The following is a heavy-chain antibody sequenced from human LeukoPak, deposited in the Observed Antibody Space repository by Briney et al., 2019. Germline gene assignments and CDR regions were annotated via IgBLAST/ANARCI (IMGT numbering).Heavy chain of an antibody. V-gene: IGHV3-11*03. CDR3: ARFVGGYDSSRYFDY. CDR1: GFTFSDYY. CDR2: ISSSSSYT. D-gene: IGHD5-12*01. J-gene: IGHJ4*02. Sequence: KPGGSLRLSCAASGFTFSDYYMSWIRQAPGKGLEWVSYISSSSSYTNYADSVKGRFTISRDNAKNSLYQQMNSLRAEDTAVYYCARFVGGYDSSRYFDYWGQGTLVTVSS.